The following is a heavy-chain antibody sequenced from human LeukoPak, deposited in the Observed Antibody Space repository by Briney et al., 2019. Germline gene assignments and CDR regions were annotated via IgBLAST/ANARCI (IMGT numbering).Heavy chain of an antibody. CDR1: GYSISSGYY. D-gene: IGHD3-10*01. V-gene: IGHV4-38-2*02. J-gene: IGHJ6*03. CDR2: IYHSGST. CDR3: ARRTVRGYYYMDV. Sequence: SETLSLTCTVSGYSISSGYYWGWIRQPPGKGLEWIGSIYHSGSTYYNPSLKSRVTISVDTSKNQFSLKLSSVTAADTAVYYCARRTVRGYYYMDVWGKGTTVTVSS.